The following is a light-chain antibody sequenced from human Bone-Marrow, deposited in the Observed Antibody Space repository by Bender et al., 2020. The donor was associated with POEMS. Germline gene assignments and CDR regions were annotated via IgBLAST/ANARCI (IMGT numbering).Light chain of an antibody. J-gene: IGLJ3*02. CDR1: SSNIGSNT. CDR2: INN. V-gene: IGLV1-44*01. Sequence: QSVLTQPPSASGTPGQRVTISCSGGSSNIGSNTMNWYQQLPGTAPKLLIYINNQRPSGVLDRFSGSESGTSASLAISGLQPEDEAVYYCATWDDNLNGQVFGGGTTLTVL. CDR3: ATWDDNLNGQV.